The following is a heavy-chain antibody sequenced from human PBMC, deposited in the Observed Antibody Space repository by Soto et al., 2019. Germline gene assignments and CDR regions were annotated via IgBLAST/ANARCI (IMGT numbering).Heavy chain of an antibody. Sequence: VQLVESGGGVVQPGRSLRLSCAASGFTFRDYAMHWVRQAPGKGLEWVAVVSHDGRNTHYADSVKGRFTISRDSSKNMVSLEMTSLRAEDTAVYYCAKGGRQWLVTSDFNYWGQGALVTVSS. CDR2: VSHDGRNT. V-gene: IGHV3-30*18. D-gene: IGHD6-19*01. CDR3: AKGGRQWLVTSDFNY. J-gene: IGHJ4*02. CDR1: GFTFRDYA.